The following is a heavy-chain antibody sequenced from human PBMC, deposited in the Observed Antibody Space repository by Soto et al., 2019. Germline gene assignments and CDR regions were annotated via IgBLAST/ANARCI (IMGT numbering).Heavy chain of an antibody. CDR1: GGTISSGY. J-gene: IGHJ4*02. D-gene: IGHD3-10*01. CDR2: IYYSGST. CDR3: ARAPRGNYGYPSYFDY. V-gene: IGHV4-59*01. Sequence: PPESLARNCTVSGGTISSGYWSWIRQPPGKGLEWIGYIYYSGSTNYNPSLKSRVTISVDTSKNQFSLKLSSVTAADTAVYYCARAPRGNYGYPSYFDYWGQGTLVTVSS.